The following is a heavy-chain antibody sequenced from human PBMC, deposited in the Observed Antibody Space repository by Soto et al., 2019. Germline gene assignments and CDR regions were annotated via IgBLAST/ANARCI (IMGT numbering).Heavy chain of an antibody. CDR1: GGSISSGGYS. CDR2: IYHSGST. D-gene: IGHD4-17*01. J-gene: IGHJ5*02. V-gene: IGHV4-30-2*01. Sequence: QLQLQESGSGLVKPSQTLSLTCAVSGGSISSGGYSWSWIRQPPGKGLEWIGYIYHSGSTYYNPPLKSRVTIPVDRSKNQFSLKLSSVTAADTAVYYCARGHGDYSTRWFDPWGQGTLVTVSS. CDR3: ARGHGDYSTRWFDP.